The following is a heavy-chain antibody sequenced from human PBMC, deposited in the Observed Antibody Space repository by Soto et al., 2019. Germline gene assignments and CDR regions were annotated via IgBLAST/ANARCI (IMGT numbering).Heavy chain of an antibody. J-gene: IGHJ4*02. CDR1: GYTFTSYA. CDR2: INTNTGNP. V-gene: IGHV7-4-1*01. CDR3: AREGTTVTNSL. Sequence: ASVKVSSKASGYTFTSYAMNWVRQAPGQGLEWMGWINTNTGNPTYAQGFTGRFVFSLDTSVSTAYLQICSLKAEDTAVYYCAREGTTVTNSLWGQGTLVTVSS. D-gene: IGHD4-17*01.